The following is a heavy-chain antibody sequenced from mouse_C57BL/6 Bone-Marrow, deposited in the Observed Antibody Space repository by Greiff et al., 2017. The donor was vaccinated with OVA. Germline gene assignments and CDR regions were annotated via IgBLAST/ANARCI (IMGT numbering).Heavy chain of an antibody. CDR2: ISNGSGST. CDR1: GFTFSDYY. J-gene: IGHJ4*01. CDR3: ARYAMDY. V-gene: IGHV5-12*01. Sequence: DVMLVESGGGLVQPGGSLKLSCAASGFTFSDYYMYWVRQTPEQRLEWVAYISNGSGSTYYPDTVKGRFTISRDNANNTLYLHMSRLKSEDTAMYYCARYAMDYWGQGTSVTVSS.